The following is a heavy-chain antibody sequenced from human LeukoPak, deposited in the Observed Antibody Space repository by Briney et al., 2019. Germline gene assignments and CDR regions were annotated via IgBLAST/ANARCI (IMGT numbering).Heavy chain of an antibody. CDR1: GGSISSSTYY. CDR3: ASVAGLLDPYYFDY. CDR2: VYYSGST. Sequence: EPSETLSLTCTVSGGSISSSTYYWGWIRQPPGKGLEWIGSVYYSGSTYYNPSLKSRVTISVDTSKNQFSLKLSSVTAADTAVYYCASVAGLLDPYYFDYWGQGTLVTVSS. J-gene: IGHJ4*02. D-gene: IGHD6-19*01. V-gene: IGHV4-39*07.